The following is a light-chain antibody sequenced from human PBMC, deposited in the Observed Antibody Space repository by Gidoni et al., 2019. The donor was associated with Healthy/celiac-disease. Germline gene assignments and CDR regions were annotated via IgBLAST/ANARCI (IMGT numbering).Light chain of an antibody. CDR2: SAS. Sequence: DSQITQSPSSLSASVGDRVTITCRASPGISKYLAWYQQKPGKVPKLLIYSASTLQSGVPSRFSGSGSGTDFTLTISSLQPEDVATYYCQKYTRDPHTFGGGTKVEIK. CDR1: PGISKY. CDR3: QKYTRDPHT. J-gene: IGKJ4*01. V-gene: IGKV1-27*01.